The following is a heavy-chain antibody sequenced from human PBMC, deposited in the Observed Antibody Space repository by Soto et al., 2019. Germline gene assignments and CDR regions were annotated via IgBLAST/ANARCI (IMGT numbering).Heavy chain of an antibody. CDR1: GYTFTSYG. Sequence: QVQLVQSGAEVKKPGASVKVSCKASGYTFTSYGISWVRQAPGQGLEWMGWISAYNGNTNDAQKLQGRVTMTTDTPTSTASMQLRSLPSHDTTVSYSARLELTYYYGSCRYLGTGAFDTWAQGTIVTVSS. CDR3: ARLELTYYYGSCRYLGTGAFDT. CDR2: ISAYNGNT. J-gene: IGHJ3*02. D-gene: IGHD3-10*01. V-gene: IGHV1-18*01.